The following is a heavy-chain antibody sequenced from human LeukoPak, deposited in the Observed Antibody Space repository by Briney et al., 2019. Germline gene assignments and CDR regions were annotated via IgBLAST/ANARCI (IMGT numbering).Heavy chain of an antibody. CDR1: GFTFGSFW. CDR3: ARDVGYYSSCYYPYYFDY. D-gene: IGHD3-22*01. CDR2: IKQDGSEK. J-gene: IGHJ4*02. V-gene: IGHV3-7*05. Sequence: GGSLRLSCAASGFTFGSFWMTWVRQAPGKGLDWVANIKQDGSEKNYVDSVQGRFTISRDNAKNSLYLQMNSLRAEDTAVYYCARDVGYYSSCYYPYYFDYWGQGTLVTVSS.